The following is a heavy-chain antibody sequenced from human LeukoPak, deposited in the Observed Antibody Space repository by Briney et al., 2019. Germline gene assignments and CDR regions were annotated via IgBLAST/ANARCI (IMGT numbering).Heavy chain of an antibody. Sequence: GGSLRLSCVASGNYWMHWVRQAPGKGLVWVSHINSDVSWTSYADSVKGRFTISKDNAKNTVYLQMNSLRAEDTAVYYCVSFYETYWGRGTLVTVSS. D-gene: IGHD2/OR15-2a*01. CDR1: GNYW. CDR2: INSDVSWT. V-gene: IGHV3-74*01. J-gene: IGHJ4*02. CDR3: VSFYETY.